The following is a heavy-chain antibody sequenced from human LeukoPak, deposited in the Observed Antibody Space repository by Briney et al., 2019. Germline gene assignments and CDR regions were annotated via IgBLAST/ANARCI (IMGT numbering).Heavy chain of an antibody. Sequence: ASVKVSFKTSGYIFSGYYMHWVRQAPGQGLEWMGCINPSSGGTNYTQKFQGRVTMTRDTSISTAYMELSRLRSDDTAVYYCARGARMYYYDSSGYNDYWGQGTLVTVSS. V-gene: IGHV1-2*02. CDR3: ARGARMYYYDSSGYNDY. CDR1: GYIFSGYY. CDR2: INPSSGGT. J-gene: IGHJ4*02. D-gene: IGHD3-22*01.